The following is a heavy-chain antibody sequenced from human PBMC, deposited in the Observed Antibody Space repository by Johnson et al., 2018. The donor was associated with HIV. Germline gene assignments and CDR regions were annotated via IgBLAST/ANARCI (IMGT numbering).Heavy chain of an antibody. D-gene: IGHD6-13*01. J-gene: IGHJ3*02. V-gene: IGHV3-30*04. Sequence: QVQLVESGGGVVQPGRSLRLSCAASGFTFSSYAIHWVRQAPGKGLEWVAAISYDGSNKYYADSVKGRFTISRDNSKNTLYLQMTSLRQDDTAVYYCTTDWYSSRWYGSLDALDIGGQGTMVTVSS. CDR1: GFTFSSYA. CDR3: TTDWYSSRWYGSLDALDI. CDR2: ISYDGSNK.